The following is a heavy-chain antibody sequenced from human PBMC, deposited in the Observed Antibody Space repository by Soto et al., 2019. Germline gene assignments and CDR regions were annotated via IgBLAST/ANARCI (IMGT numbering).Heavy chain of an antibody. CDR1: GFTFSSYG. Sequence: QVQLVESGGGVVQPGRSLRLSCAASGFTFSSYGMHWVRQAPGKGLEWVAVIWYDGSNKYYADSVKGRFTISRDNSNNTLYLQMNSLRAEDTAVYYCARSRGYGDYYYYGMDVWGQGTTVTVSS. CDR2: IWYDGSNK. V-gene: IGHV3-33*01. CDR3: ARSRGYGDYYYYGMDV. D-gene: IGHD4-17*01. J-gene: IGHJ6*02.